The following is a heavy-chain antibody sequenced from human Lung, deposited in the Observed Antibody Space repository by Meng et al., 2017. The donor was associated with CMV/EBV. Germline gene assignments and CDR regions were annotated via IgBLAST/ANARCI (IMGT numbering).Heavy chain of an antibody. CDR1: GGSFSGYY. CDR2: INHSGST. D-gene: IGHD3-3*01. Sequence: SQXXXLTXAVYGGSFSGYYWSWIRQPPGKGLEWIGEINHSGSTNYNPSLKSRVTISVDTSKNQFSLKLSSVTAADTAVYYCARGRYDFWSGYYRGYFDYWXQGKXVTVSS. J-gene: IGHJ4*02. V-gene: IGHV4-34*01. CDR3: ARGRYDFWSGYYRGYFDY.